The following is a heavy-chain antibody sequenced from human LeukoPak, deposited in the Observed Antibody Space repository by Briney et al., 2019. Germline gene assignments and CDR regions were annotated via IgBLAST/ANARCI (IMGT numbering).Heavy chain of an antibody. Sequence: SGGSLRLSCAASRFTFSSYEMNWVRQTPGKGLEWVSYISSSGSTISYADSVKGRFTISRDNAKNSLYLQMNSLRADDTAVYYCAREAAANVFDTWGQGTMVTVSS. CDR1: RFTFSSYE. V-gene: IGHV3-48*03. J-gene: IGHJ3*02. CDR2: ISSSGSTI. D-gene: IGHD6-13*01. CDR3: AREAAANVFDT.